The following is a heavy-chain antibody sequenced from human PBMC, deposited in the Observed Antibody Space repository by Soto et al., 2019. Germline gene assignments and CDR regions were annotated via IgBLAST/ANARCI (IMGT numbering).Heavy chain of an antibody. V-gene: IGHV4-34*01. Sequence: SETLSLTCAVYGGSFSGYYWSWIRQPPGKGLEWIGEINHSGSTNYNPSLKSRVTISVDTSKNQFSLKLSSVTAADTAVYYCARLPSDYWGQGTLVTVSS. J-gene: IGHJ4*02. CDR1: GGSFSGYY. CDR3: ARLPSDY. CDR2: INHSGST.